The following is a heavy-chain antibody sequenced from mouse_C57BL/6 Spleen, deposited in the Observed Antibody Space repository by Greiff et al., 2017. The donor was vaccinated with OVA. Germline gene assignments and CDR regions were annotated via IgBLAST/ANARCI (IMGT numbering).Heavy chain of an antibody. J-gene: IGHJ1*03. D-gene: IGHD1-1*01. CDR1: GFTFNTYA. CDR3: VRRGDYYGSSYNWFFDV. CDR2: IRSKSSNYAT. Sequence: EVKVVESGGGLVQPKGSLKLSCAASGFTFNTYAMHWVRQAPGKGLEWVARIRSKSSNYATYYADSVKDRFTISRDDSQSMLYLQMNNLKTEDTAMYYCVRRGDYYGSSYNWFFDVWGTGTTVTVSS. V-gene: IGHV10-3*01.